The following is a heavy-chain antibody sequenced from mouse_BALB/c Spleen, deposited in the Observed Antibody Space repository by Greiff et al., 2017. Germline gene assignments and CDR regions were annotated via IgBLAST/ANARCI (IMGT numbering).Heavy chain of an antibody. CDR2: IYPGDGDT. D-gene: IGHD2-4*01. V-gene: IGHV1-80*01. Sequence: QVQLQQSGAELVRPGSSVKISCKASGYAYSSYWMNWVKQRPGQGLEWIGQIYPGDGDTNYNGKFKGKATLTADKSSSTAYMQLSSLTSEDSAVYFCARTGINDYGDYFDYWGQGTTLTVSS. CDR1: GYAYSSYW. J-gene: IGHJ2*01. CDR3: ARTGINDYGDYFDY.